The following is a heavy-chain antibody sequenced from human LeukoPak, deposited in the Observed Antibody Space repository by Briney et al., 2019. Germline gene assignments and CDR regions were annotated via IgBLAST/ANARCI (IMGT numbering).Heavy chain of an antibody. CDR3: ASPSIAARPSAFDI. Sequence: SETPSPTRPVSGFSISSGYYWGVVRPPPREGVGWVGSIYHSGSTYYNPSLKSRVTISVDTSKNQFSLKLSSVTAADTAVYYCASPSIAARPSAFDIWGQGTMVTVSS. J-gene: IGHJ3*02. CDR2: IYHSGST. CDR1: GFSISSGYY. D-gene: IGHD6-6*01. V-gene: IGHV4-38-2*01.